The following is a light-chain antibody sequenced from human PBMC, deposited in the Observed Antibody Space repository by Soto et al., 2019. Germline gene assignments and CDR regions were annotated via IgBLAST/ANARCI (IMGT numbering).Light chain of an antibody. CDR3: HQRQSWPRT. V-gene: IGKV3D-15*03. CDR2: QTS. J-gene: IGKJ1*01. CDR1: QYINTR. Sequence: EVVMTQSPATLSVSPGEGVTLSCRASQYINTRLAWYQHRPGQAPRLLIYQTSIRAAGIPARFSASGSGTDFTLTISDVQPEDFALYYCHQRQSWPRTFGQGTKVDIK.